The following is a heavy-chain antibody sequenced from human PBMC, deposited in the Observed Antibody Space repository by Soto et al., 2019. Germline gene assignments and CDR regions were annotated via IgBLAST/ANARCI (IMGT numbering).Heavy chain of an antibody. CDR3: HGYGY. V-gene: IGHV3-74*01. J-gene: IGHJ4*02. CDR2: INADGRTT. Sequence: GGSLRLSCAASGFTFSSYWMHWVRQAPGKGLVWVSRINADGRTTTYADSVKGRFTISRDNAKNTLYLQMNSLRAEDTAVYYCHGYGYWGQGTLVTVSS. D-gene: IGHD5-12*01. CDR1: GFTFSSYW.